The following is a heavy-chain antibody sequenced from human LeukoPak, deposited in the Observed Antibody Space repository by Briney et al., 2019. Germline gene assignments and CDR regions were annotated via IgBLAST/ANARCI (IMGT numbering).Heavy chain of an antibody. CDR2: INHSGST. D-gene: IGHD3-10*01. CDR1: GGSFSGYY. CDR3: ARTSITMVRGVIITWWFDP. Sequence: SSETLSLTCAVYGGSFSGYYWSWIRQPPGKGLEWIGEINHSGSTNYNPSLKSRVTISVDTSKNQFSLKLSSVTAADTAVYYCARTSITMVRGVIITWWFDPWGQGTLVTVSS. V-gene: IGHV4-34*01. J-gene: IGHJ5*02.